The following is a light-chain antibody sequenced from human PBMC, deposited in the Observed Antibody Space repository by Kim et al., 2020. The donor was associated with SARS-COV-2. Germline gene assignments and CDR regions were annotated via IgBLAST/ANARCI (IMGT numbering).Light chain of an antibody. V-gene: IGLV6-57*01. CDR2: GDH. CDR1: SGSISSDF. J-gene: IGLJ3*02. Sequence: GKTVIIPCTRSSGSISSDFVQWIQQRPGTSPTTVIYGDHVRPSGVPHRFSGFVNSSSNSASLTISGLKTDDEADYYCQSFHDNAWVFGGGTQLTVL. CDR3: QSFHDNAWV.